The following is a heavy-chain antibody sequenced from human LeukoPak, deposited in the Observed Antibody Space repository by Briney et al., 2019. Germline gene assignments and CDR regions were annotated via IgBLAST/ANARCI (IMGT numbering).Heavy chain of an antibody. V-gene: IGHV1-2*02. CDR3: ARADYDYVWGSYRSTYYLDY. D-gene: IGHD3-16*02. J-gene: IGHJ4*02. CDR1: GYTFAGYY. Sequence: ASVMVSCKASGYTFAGYYIHWVRQAPGQGLEWMGWINPDSGGTIGAAKFQGRVTLTRDTSISTAYMEMRSLRTDDTAVDYCARADYDYVWGSYRSTYYLDYWGQGTLVTVSS. CDR2: INPDSGGT.